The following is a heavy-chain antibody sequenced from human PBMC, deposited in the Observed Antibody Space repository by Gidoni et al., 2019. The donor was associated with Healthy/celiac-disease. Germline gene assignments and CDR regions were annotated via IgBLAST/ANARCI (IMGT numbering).Heavy chain of an antibody. V-gene: IGHV3-21*01. J-gene: IGHJ4*02. CDR1: GFPFRRYS. D-gene: IGHD2-15*01. CDR2: ISSSSSYI. Sequence: EVQLVESGGGLVNPGGSLSLSCAASGFPFRRYSMNWVCQAPGTGLEWVSSISSSSSYIYYADSVKGRFTISRDNAKNSLYLQMNSLRAEDTAVHYCARARIVGGHKQTPDYWGQGTLVTVSS. CDR3: ARARIVGGHKQTPDY.